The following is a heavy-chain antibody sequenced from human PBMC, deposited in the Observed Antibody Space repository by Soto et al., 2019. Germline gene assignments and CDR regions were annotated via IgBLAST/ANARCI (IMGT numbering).Heavy chain of an antibody. Sequence: QVQLVQSGAEVKKPGASVKVSCKASGYTFTGYYMHWVRQAPGQGLEWMGWINPNSGGTNYAQKFQGRVTMTRDTSISKAYMELSRLRSDETAVYYCATDYDSSGYGAFDIWGQGTMVTVSS. D-gene: IGHD3-22*01. CDR1: GYTFTGYY. CDR3: ATDYDSSGYGAFDI. J-gene: IGHJ3*02. CDR2: INPNSGGT. V-gene: IGHV1-2*02.